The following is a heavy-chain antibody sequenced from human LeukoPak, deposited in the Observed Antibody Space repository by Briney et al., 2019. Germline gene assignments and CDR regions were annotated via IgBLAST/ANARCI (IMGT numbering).Heavy chain of an antibody. J-gene: IGHJ4*02. D-gene: IGHD4-11*01. CDR2: IWSDGTNK. CDR3: ARDAQRGFGYSNSLQY. CDR1: GFTFSHYG. Sequence: PGGSLKLSCAAAGFTFSHYGMHWVRQAPGTGLEWVAVIWSDGTNKYYAASVKGRFSISRDDSGKTVYLQMNSLRPEDTGIYYCARDAQRGFGYSNSLQYWGQGTPVTVST. V-gene: IGHV3-33*01.